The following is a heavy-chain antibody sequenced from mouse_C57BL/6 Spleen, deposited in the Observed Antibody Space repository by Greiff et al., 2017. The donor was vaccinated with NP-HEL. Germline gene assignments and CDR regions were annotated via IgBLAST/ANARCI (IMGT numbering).Heavy chain of an antibody. D-gene: IGHD1-1*01. Sequence: VQLQQPGAELVRPGSSVKLSCKASGYTFTSYWMHWVKQRPIQGLEWIGNIDPSDSETHYNQKFKDKATLTVDKSSSTAYMQLSSLTSEDSAVYYWARGVYYGSSHWYFDVWGTGTTVTVSS. CDR3: ARGVYYGSSHWYFDV. CDR2: IDPSDSET. CDR1: GYTFTSYW. J-gene: IGHJ1*03. V-gene: IGHV1-52*01.